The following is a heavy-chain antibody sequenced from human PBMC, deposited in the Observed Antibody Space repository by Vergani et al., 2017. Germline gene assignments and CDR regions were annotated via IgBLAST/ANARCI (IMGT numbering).Heavy chain of an antibody. J-gene: IGHJ5*02. V-gene: IGHV4-59*01. CDR2: IYYSGST. CDR1: GGSISSYY. Sequence: QVQLQESGPGLVKPSETLSLTCTVSGGSISSYYWSWIRQPPGKGLEWIGYIYYSGSTNYNPSLKSRVTISVDTSKNQFSLKLSSVTAADTAVYYCARDRGLKGSGINYRWFDPWGQGTLVTVSS. CDR3: ARDRGLKGSGINYRWFDP. D-gene: IGHD3-10*01.